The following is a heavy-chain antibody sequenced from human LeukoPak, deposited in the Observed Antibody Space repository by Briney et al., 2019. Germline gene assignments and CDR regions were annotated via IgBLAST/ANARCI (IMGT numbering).Heavy chain of an antibody. CDR1: GASIPSSYY. Sequence: SETLCLSCAVSGASIPSSYYWSWIRQPPGKGLGCIGYISASGNTNYNPSLKSRVTISVDTSKSQFSLNLSSVTAADTAIYYCARLTGGGSYWGYFDYWGQGNLVTVSS. CDR2: ISASGNT. J-gene: IGHJ4*02. V-gene: IGHV4-4*09. CDR3: ARLTGGGSYWGYFDY. D-gene: IGHD1-26*01.